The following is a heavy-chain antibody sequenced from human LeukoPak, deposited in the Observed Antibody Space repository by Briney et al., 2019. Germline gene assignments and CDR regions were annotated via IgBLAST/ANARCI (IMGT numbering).Heavy chain of an antibody. CDR3: ARDHDFWSGDYRDYYNYYMDV. CDR1: GYTFTSYG. V-gene: IGHV1-18*01. D-gene: IGHD3-3*01. Sequence: ASVKVSCKASGYTFTSYGISWVRQAPGQGLEWMGWISGHNGNTNYAQKFQGRVTMTTDTSTSTAYMELRSLRSDDTAVYYCARDHDFWSGDYRDYYNYYMDVWGKGTTVTVS. J-gene: IGHJ6*03. CDR2: ISGHNGNT.